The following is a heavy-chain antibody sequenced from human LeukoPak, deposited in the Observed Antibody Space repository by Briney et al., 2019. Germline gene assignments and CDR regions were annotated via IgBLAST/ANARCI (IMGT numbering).Heavy chain of an antibody. Sequence: GRSLRLSCAASGVTFSSSGMHWVRQAPGKGLEWVAVISYDGSNKYYADSMKGRFTISRDNSKNTLFLQMNSLRAEDTAIYYCAKGGTIDGRPNQWGQGTLVTVSS. CDR1: GVTFSSSG. CDR2: ISYDGSNK. D-gene: IGHD2-15*01. J-gene: IGHJ4*02. V-gene: IGHV3-30*18. CDR3: AKGGTIDGRPNQ.